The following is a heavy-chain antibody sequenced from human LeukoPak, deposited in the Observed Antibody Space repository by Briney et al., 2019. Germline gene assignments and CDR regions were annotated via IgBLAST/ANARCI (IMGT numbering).Heavy chain of an antibody. CDR2: ISSSSYI. Sequence: GGSLRLSCAASGFTFSSYSMNWVRQAPGKGLEWVSSISSSSYIYYADSVKGRFTISRDNAKNSLYLQMNSLRAEDTAVYYCARDGAAADFDYWGQGTLVTVSS. V-gene: IGHV3-21*01. D-gene: IGHD6-13*01. CDR3: ARDGAAADFDY. CDR1: GFTFSSYS. J-gene: IGHJ4*02.